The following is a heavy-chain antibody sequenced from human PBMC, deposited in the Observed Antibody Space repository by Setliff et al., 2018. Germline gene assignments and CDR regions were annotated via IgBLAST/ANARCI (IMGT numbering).Heavy chain of an antibody. CDR1: GSSISANHY. D-gene: IGHD4-17*01. V-gene: IGHV3-7*01. CDR2: IKQDGSEE. Sequence: ETLSLTCAVSGSSISANHYWGWVRQPPGKGLEWVAHIKQDGSEEYYVDSVKGRFTISRDNAKNSVYLQVNSLRAEDTAVYYCARSADYGDYFFSSGWFDPWGQGTLVTVSS. J-gene: IGHJ5*02. CDR3: ARSADYGDYFFSSGWFDP.